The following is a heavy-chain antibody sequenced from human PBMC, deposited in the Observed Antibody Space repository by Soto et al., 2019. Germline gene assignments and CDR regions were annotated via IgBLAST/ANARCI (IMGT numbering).Heavy chain of an antibody. D-gene: IGHD4-17*01. CDR1: GGTFSSYT. CDR2: IIPILGIA. Sequence: QVQLVQSGAEVKKPGSSVKVSCKASGGTFSSYTISWVRQAPGQGLEWMGRIIPILGIANYAQKFQGRVTMTANKATSTAYMELSSLRSEDTAVYYCARVGGSSDGDNYYYGMDVWGQGTTVTVSS. CDR3: ARVGGSSDGDNYYYGMDV. V-gene: IGHV1-69*02. J-gene: IGHJ6*02.